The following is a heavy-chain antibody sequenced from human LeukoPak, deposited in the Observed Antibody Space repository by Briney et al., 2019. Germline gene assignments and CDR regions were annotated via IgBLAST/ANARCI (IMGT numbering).Heavy chain of an antibody. V-gene: IGHV4-34*01. D-gene: IGHD6-19*01. CDR3: ARGDTIAVDY. CDR2: INHSGST. Sequence: PSETLYLTCGVYGGSFSDYYWSWIRQPPGKGLEWIGEINHSGSTNYNPSLKSRVTISVDTSKNQFSLKLTSVTAADTAVYYCARGDTIAVDYWGQGTLVTVSS. CDR1: GGSFSDYY. J-gene: IGHJ4*02.